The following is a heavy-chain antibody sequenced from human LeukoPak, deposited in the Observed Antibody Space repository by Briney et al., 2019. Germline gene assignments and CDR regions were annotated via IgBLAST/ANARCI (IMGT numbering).Heavy chain of an antibody. V-gene: IGHV3-23*01. CDR2: ISGSGGST. D-gene: IGHD3-3*01. CDR3: AKALRITIFGVAPDAFDI. CDR1: GFTFSSYA. J-gene: IGHJ3*02. Sequence: GGSLRLSCAASGFTFSSYAMSWVRQAPGKGLEWVSAISGSGGSTYYADSVKGRFTISRDNSKNTLYLQMNSLRAEDTAVYYCAKALRITIFGVAPDAFDIWGQGTMVTVSS.